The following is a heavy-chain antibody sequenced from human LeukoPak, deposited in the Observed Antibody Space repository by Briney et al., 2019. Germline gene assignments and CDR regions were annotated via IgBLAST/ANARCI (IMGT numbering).Heavy chain of an antibody. Sequence: GVSVKVSCKASGYTFTSYDINWVRQATGQGLEWMGWMNPNSGNTGYAQKFQGRVTMTRNTSISTAYMELSSLRSEDTAVYYCARRSRYCSSTSCFAKEYWGQGTLVTVSS. V-gene: IGHV1-8*01. CDR3: ARRSRYCSSTSCFAKEY. D-gene: IGHD2-2*01. CDR1: GYTFTSYD. J-gene: IGHJ4*02. CDR2: MNPNSGNT.